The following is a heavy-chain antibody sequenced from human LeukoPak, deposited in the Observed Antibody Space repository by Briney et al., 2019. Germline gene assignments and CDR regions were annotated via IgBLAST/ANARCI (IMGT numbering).Heavy chain of an antibody. CDR3: ARCDYGAGYYYYYYMDV. J-gene: IGHJ6*03. D-gene: IGHD4-17*01. CDR1: GYTFTSYG. Sequence: ASVKVSCKASGYTFTSYGISWVRQAPGQGLEWMGWISAYNGNTNYAQKLQGRVTMTTDTSTSTAYMELSSLRSEDTAVYYCARCDYGAGYYYYYYMDVWGKGTTVTVSS. CDR2: ISAYNGNT. V-gene: IGHV1-18*01.